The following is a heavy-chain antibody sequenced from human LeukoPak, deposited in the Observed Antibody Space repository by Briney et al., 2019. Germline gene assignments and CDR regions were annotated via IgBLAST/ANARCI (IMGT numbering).Heavy chain of an antibody. D-gene: IGHD4-17*01. J-gene: IGHJ4*02. V-gene: IGHV1-2*02. CDR1: GYTFSSYY. Sequence: ASVKVSCKASGYTFSSYYMHWVRQAPGQGLEWMGWINPDSGDANYAQRFQGRVTMTRDTSISTAYMELSSLTSDDTAIYYCARDLRYGDYIDYWGQGTLVTVSS. CDR2: INPDSGDA. CDR3: ARDLRYGDYIDY.